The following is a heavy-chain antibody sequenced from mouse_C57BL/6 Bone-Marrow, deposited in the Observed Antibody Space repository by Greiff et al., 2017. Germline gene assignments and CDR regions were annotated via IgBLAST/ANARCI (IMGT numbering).Heavy chain of an antibody. V-gene: IGHV1-64*01. D-gene: IGHD3-2*02. J-gene: IGHJ2*01. CDR2: IHPNSGST. CDR3: ARTAQVPFDY. Sequence: QVQLQQPGAELVKPGASVKLSCKASGYTFTTYWMHWVKQRPGQGLEWIGMIHPNSGSTKYNEKFKSKATLTVDKSSSTAYMQLSSLPSGDSAVYYCARTAQVPFDYWGQGTTLTVSS. CDR1: GYTFTTYW.